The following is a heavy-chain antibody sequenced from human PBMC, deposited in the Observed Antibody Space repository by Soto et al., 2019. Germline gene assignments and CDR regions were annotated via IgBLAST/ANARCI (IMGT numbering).Heavy chain of an antibody. J-gene: IGHJ3*02. D-gene: IGHD2-8*01. V-gene: IGHV3-30-3*01. CDR2: ILYDGGNK. Sequence: PGGCMRLSCAASGFTFSSYAMHWVRQAPGKGLEWVAVILYDGGNKYYADSVKGRFSICRGNSKKTLYLQRNSVRVEDTAVYYFARAGNTPVEMATMVGAFDIWGQGTMVTVSS. CDR1: GFTFSSYA. CDR3: ARAGNTPVEMATMVGAFDI.